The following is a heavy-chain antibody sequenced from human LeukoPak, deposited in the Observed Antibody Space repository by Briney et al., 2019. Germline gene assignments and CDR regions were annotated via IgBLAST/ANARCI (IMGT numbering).Heavy chain of an antibody. V-gene: IGHV3-53*01. Sequence: GGSLRLSCAASGFTFSGKYMNWVRQAPGKGLEWVSVIYSGGSTYYSDSVMCRFTISRDNTKNTLYLQLNNLQADDTAVVYFSDTIFNEVYYYYMDVWGKGTTVTVSS. CDR1: GFTFSGKY. D-gene: IGHD3-3*01. J-gene: IGHJ6*03. CDR3: SDTIFNEVYYYYMDV. CDR2: IYSGGST.